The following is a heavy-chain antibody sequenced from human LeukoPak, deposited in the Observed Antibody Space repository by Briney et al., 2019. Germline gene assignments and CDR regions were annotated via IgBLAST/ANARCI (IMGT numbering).Heavy chain of an antibody. Sequence: GGSLRLSCAASGFTFSSYGMHWVRQAPGKGLEWVSVIWYDGSNKYYADSVKGRFTISRDDSKNALYLQMNSLRAEDTAVYYCAGDQAVNYYYGMDVWGKGTTVTVSS. D-gene: IGHD6-19*01. V-gene: IGHV3-33*01. CDR2: IWYDGSNK. CDR3: AGDQAVNYYYGMDV. J-gene: IGHJ6*04. CDR1: GFTFSSYG.